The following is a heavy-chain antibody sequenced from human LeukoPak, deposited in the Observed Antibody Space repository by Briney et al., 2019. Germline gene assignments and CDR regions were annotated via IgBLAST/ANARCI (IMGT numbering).Heavy chain of an antibody. Sequence: ASVTVSCKASRYTFSSYGITWVRQAPGQGLEWMGWISADNGHTDYVQKLQGRVTMTTDTSTSTAYMELRSLRSDDTAVYYCARRGYNYDYYFDYWGQGTLVTVSS. J-gene: IGHJ4*02. CDR3: ARRGYNYDYYFDY. D-gene: IGHD5-18*01. V-gene: IGHV1-18*01. CDR1: RYTFSSYG. CDR2: ISADNGHT.